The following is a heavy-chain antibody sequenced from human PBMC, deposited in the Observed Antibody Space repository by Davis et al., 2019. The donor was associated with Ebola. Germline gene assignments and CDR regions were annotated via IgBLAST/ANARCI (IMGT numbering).Heavy chain of an antibody. V-gene: IGHV3-30*18. CDR1: GFNFSNYW. J-gene: IGHJ6*02. CDR2: ISYDGSNK. Sequence: GESLKISCAASGFNFSNYWMHWVRQAPGKGLEWVAVISYDGSNKYYADSVKGRFTISRDNAKNTLYLQMNSLRAEDTAVYFCAKGGYCSSTSCYGGRDGMDVWGQGTTVTVSS. D-gene: IGHD2-2*01. CDR3: AKGGYCSSTSCYGGRDGMDV.